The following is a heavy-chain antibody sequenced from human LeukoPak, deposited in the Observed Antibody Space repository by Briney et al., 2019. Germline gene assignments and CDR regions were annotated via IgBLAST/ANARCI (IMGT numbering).Heavy chain of an antibody. Sequence: SETLSLTCTVSGGFISSFYCSWIRQPPGKGLEWIGYIYYSGSTTYNPSLKSRVTMSVDTAKNQFSLKLRSVTAADTAIYYCARGDFCSSSSCYLRPMDVWGKGTTVTVSS. J-gene: IGHJ6*03. D-gene: IGHD2-2*01. V-gene: IGHV4-59*01. CDR1: GGFISSFY. CDR2: IYYSGST. CDR3: ARGDFCSSSSCYLRPMDV.